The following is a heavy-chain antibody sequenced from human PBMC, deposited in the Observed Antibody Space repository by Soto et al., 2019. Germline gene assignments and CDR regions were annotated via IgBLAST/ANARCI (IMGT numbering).Heavy chain of an antibody. J-gene: IGHJ4*02. CDR1: GGSISSSNW. Sequence: QVQLQESGPGLVKPSGTLSLTCAVSGGSISSSNWWSWVRQPPGKGLEWIGEIYHSGSTNYNPSLKSRGTLSVDTSQNQFSRKLSSVTAADTAVYYCARVATAMVTDYFDSWGQGTLVTVSS. V-gene: IGHV4-4*02. CDR3: ARVATAMVTDYFDS. CDR2: IYHSGST. D-gene: IGHD5-18*01.